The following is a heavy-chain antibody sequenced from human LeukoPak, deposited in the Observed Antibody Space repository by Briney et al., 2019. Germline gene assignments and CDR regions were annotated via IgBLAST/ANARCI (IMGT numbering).Heavy chain of an antibody. CDR3: AKPPEEQQLVIGGNWFDP. D-gene: IGHD6-13*01. CDR1: GFTFSSYA. J-gene: IGHJ5*02. Sequence: GGSLRLSCAASGFTFSSYAMSWVRQAPGKGLEWVSAISGSGGSTYYADSVKGRFTISRDNSKNTLYLQMNSLRAEDTAVYYCAKPPEEQQLVIGGNWFDPWGQGTLVTVSS. CDR2: ISGSGGST. V-gene: IGHV3-23*01.